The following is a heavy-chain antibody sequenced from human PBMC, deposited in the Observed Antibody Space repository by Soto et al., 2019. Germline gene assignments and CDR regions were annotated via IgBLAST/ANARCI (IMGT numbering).Heavy chain of an antibody. CDR1: GGSFSAYY. Sequence: SETLSLTCAVYGGSFSAYYWSWIRQPPGKGLEWIGEINHSGGTSYNPSLKSRVTISVDTSKSQFSLKLTSVTAADRAVYYCARGSVDTVDSSGFYEYCGQGTTVTV. J-gene: IGHJ4*02. V-gene: IGHV4-34*01. CDR3: ARGSVDTVDSSGFYEY. CDR2: INHSGGT. D-gene: IGHD3-22*01.